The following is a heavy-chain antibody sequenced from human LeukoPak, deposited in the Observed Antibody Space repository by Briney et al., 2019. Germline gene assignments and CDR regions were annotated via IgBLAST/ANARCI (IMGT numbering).Heavy chain of an antibody. J-gene: IGHJ4*02. CDR1: GFTFSSYS. D-gene: IGHD3-10*01. V-gene: IGHV3-21*01. CDR3: ARDYNSGMVRGDY. CDR2: ISSSSSYI. Sequence: GSLRLSCAASGFTFSSYSMNWVRQAPGQGLEWVSSISSSSSYIYHADSVKGRFTISRDNAKNSLYLQMNSLRAQDTAVYCCARDYNSGMVRGDYWGQGTLVTVSS.